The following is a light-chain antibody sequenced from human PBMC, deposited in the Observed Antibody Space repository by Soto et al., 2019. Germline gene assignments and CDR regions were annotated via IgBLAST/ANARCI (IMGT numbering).Light chain of an antibody. CDR1: QDIGLY. Sequence: IQLTQSPSSLSASVGDRVTITCRASQDIGLYLAWYQQKPGKAPNLLIYAASSLQRGVPSRFSGSGSGTDFTLTIRSLQLEDFATYHCQHLSSYPVTLGQGTKVDIK. CDR2: AAS. J-gene: IGKJ1*01. CDR3: QHLSSYPVT. V-gene: IGKV1-9*01.